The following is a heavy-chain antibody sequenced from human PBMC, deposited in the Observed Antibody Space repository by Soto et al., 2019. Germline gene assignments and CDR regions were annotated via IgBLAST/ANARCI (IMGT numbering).Heavy chain of an antibody. Sequence: SVKVSCKASGGTFSIYASSWVRQAPGQGLEWMGGIIPIFGTANYAQKFQGRVTITADESTSTAYMELGSLRSEDTAVYYCARDPNDFWSGYYKGYGMDVWGQGTTVTVSS. CDR1: GGTFSIYA. D-gene: IGHD3-3*01. J-gene: IGHJ6*02. V-gene: IGHV1-69*13. CDR3: ARDPNDFWSGYYKGYGMDV. CDR2: IIPIFGTA.